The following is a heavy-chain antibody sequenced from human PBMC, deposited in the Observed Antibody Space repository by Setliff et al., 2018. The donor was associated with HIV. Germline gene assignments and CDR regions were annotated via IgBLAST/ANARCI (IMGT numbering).Heavy chain of an antibody. D-gene: IGHD1-1*01. V-gene: IGHV4-39*07. Sequence: SETLSLTCTVSGASTSSNTYSWVWIRQPPGKGLEWIGSIYYSGSTYYNPSLKSRVTISGDTSKNQFSLELTSVTAADTAVYYCAQEERDAYNYWFDPWGQGTLVTVSS. CDR2: IYYSGST. CDR3: AQEERDAYNYWFDP. CDR1: GASTSSNTYS. J-gene: IGHJ5*02.